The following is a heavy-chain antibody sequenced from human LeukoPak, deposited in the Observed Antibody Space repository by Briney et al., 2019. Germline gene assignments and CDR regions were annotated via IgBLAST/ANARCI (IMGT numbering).Heavy chain of an antibody. Sequence: ESGPALVKPTQTLTLTFTFSGFSLSTSGVGVGWIRQPPGKALQWLAIIYWDDEKYYSPSLESRLSISRDTSRNQVVLTMTNMDPLDTGTYFCAHSYYFGSRSYYNVWFAPWGLGTLVSVSS. J-gene: IGHJ5*02. D-gene: IGHD3-10*01. V-gene: IGHV2-5*02. CDR3: AHSYYFGSRSYYNVWFAP. CDR1: GFSLSTSGVG. CDR2: IYWDDEK.